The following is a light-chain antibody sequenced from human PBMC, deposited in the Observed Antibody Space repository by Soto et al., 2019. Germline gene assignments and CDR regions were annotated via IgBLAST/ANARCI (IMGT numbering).Light chain of an antibody. J-gene: IGKJ2*01. CDR3: QQRSNWPPT. CDR1: QSFSSY. CDR2: DAS. V-gene: IGKV3-11*01. Sequence: ELVLTQYPATLSLSPGERATLSCRASQSFSSYLAWYQQKPGQAPRLLIYDASNRATGIPARFSGSGSGTDFTLTLSSLEPEDFAVYYCQQRSNWPPTFGQGTKLEIK.